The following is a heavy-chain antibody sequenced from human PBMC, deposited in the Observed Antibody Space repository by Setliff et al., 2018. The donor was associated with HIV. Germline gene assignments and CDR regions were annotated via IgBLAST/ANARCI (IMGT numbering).Heavy chain of an antibody. CDR1: GGSFSGYY. D-gene: IGHD3-16*01. J-gene: IGHJ6*03. V-gene: IGHV4-34*01. CDR2: IYTSGST. Sequence: SETLSLTCAVYGGSFSGYYWSWIRQPPGKGLEWIGEIYTSGSTNYNPSLKSRVTMSVDTSKNQFSLKLSSVTAADTAVYYCARDVPWGDYYYYMDVWGKGTTVTVSS. CDR3: ARDVPWGDYYYYMDV.